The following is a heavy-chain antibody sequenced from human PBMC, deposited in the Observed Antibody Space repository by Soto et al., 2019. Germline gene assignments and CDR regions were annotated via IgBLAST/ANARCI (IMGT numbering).Heavy chain of an antibody. J-gene: IGHJ4*02. V-gene: IGHV1-69*08. D-gene: IGHD5-12*01. CDR2: IIPILGIA. Sequence: QVQLVQSGAAVKKPGSSVKVSCKASGGTFSSYTISWVRQAPGQGLEWMGRIIPILGIANYAQKFQGRVTITADKSTSTAYMELSSLRSEDTAVYYCARDSGRDGYNYRYVYWGQGTLVTVSS. CDR3: ARDSGRDGYNYRYVY. CDR1: GGTFSSYT.